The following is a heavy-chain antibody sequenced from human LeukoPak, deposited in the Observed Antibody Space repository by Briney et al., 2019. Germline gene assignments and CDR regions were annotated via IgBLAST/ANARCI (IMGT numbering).Heavy chain of an antibody. CDR1: GYTFTSYG. Sequence: ASVKVSCKASGYTFTSYGISWVRQAPGQGLEWMGWISAYNGNTNYAQKLQGRVTMTTDTSTSTAYMELRSLRSDDTAVYYCARWRGFCSSTSCLNWDAMDVWGQGTTVTVSS. J-gene: IGHJ6*02. CDR3: ARWRGFCSSTSCLNWDAMDV. CDR2: ISAYNGNT. D-gene: IGHD2-2*01. V-gene: IGHV1-18*01.